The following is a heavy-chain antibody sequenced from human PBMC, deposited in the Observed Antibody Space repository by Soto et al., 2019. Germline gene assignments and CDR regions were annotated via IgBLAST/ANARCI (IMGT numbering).Heavy chain of an antibody. CDR1: GGSFSGYY. CDR3: ARGTQGRRGGLYYYGMDV. V-gene: IGHV4-34*01. Sequence: PSETLSLTCAVYGGSFSGYYWSWIRQPPGKGLEWIGEINHSGSTNYNPSLKSRVTISVDTSKNQFSLKLSSVTAADTAVYYCARGTQGRRGGLYYYGMDVWGQGTTVTVSS. J-gene: IGHJ6*02. CDR2: INHSGST. D-gene: IGHD3-10*01.